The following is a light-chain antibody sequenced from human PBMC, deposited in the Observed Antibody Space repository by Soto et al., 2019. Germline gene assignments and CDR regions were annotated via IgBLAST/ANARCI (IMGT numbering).Light chain of an antibody. Sequence: QSVLTQPRSVSGSPGQSVTISCTGTNSDVGTYNYVSWYQQHPGKAPKLIIYDVTKRPSGVPDRFSGSKSGNTASLIISGLQAEDEADYYCSSYTSTSSYVFGSGTKLTVL. V-gene: IGLV2-11*01. CDR3: SSYTSTSSYV. CDR2: DVT. J-gene: IGLJ1*01. CDR1: NSDVGTYNY.